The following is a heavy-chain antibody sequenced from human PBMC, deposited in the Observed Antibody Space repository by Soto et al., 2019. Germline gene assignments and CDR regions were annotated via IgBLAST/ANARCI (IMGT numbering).Heavy chain of an antibody. CDR3: AKDLRFGELSMSDFDY. Sequence: EVQLLESGGGLVQPGGSLRLSCAASGFTFSSYAMSWVRQAPGKGLEWVSAISGSGGSTYYADSVKGRFTISRDNSKNTLYLQMNSLRAEDTAVYYCAKDLRFGELSMSDFDYWGQGTLVTVSS. V-gene: IGHV3-23*01. CDR2: ISGSGGST. CDR1: GFTFSSYA. D-gene: IGHD3-10*01. J-gene: IGHJ4*02.